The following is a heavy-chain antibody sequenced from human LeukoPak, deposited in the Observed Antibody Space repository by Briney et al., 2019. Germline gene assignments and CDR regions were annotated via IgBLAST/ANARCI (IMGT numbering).Heavy chain of an antibody. D-gene: IGHD6-13*01. V-gene: IGHV3-7*01. J-gene: IGHJ4*02. CDR3: ARGDIAAALDY. CDR2: IKQDGSDK. Sequence: GGSLRLSCAASGFTFSSYWMSWVRQAPGKGLEWAAHIKQDGSDKYYVDSVKGRFTVSRDNAKNSLYLQMNSLRVEDTAVYYCARGDIAAALDYWGQGTLVTVSS. CDR1: GFTFSSYW.